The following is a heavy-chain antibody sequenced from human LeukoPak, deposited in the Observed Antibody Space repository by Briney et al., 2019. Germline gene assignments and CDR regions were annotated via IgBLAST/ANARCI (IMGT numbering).Heavy chain of an antibody. D-gene: IGHD6-13*01. J-gene: IGHJ6*02. CDR2: ISSSSSPI. Sequence: GGSLRLSCAASGFTFSSYSMNWVRQAPGKGLEWISYISSSSSPIYYAGSVKGRFTTSRDNAKNSLYLQMNSLRVEDTAVYYCAKSGGQQLVAANGMDVWGQGTTVTVSS. CDR1: GFTFSSYS. V-gene: IGHV3-48*04. CDR3: AKSGGQQLVAANGMDV.